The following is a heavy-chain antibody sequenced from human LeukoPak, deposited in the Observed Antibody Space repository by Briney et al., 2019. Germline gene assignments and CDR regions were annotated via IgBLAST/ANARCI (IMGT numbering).Heavy chain of an antibody. J-gene: IGHJ4*02. D-gene: IGHD3-10*01. Sequence: GGSLRLSCAASGFTFSSYGMSWVRQAPGKGLEWVSAISGSGGSTYYADSVEGRFTISRDNSKNTLYLQMNSLRAEDTAVYYCARGRSGSSFDYWGQGTLVTVSS. CDR2: ISGSGGST. V-gene: IGHV3-23*01. CDR1: GFTFSSYG. CDR3: ARGRSGSSFDY.